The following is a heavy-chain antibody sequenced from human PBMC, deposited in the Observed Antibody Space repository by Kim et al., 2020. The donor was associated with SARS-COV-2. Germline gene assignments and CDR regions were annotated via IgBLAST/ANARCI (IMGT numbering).Heavy chain of an antibody. CDR2: IYPGDSDV. Sequence: ESLKISCKGFGYSFPNYWIAWVRQMPGKGLEWMGIIYPGDSDVRYSPSFEGQVTISADKSIDTAYLHWSSLKASDTGIYYCARGRGSGTFYYYFYALEVWGQGTTVTVTS. D-gene: IGHD3-10*01. J-gene: IGHJ6*02. V-gene: IGHV5-51*01. CDR1: GYSFPNYW. CDR3: ARGRGSGTFYYYFYALEV.